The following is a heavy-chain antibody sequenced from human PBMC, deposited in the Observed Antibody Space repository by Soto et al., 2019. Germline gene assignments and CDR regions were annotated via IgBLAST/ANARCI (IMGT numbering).Heavy chain of an antibody. CDR2: ISYDGSNK. Sequence: GGSLRLSCAASGFTFSSYGMHWVRQAPGKGLEWVAVISYDGSNKYYADSVKGRFTISRDNSKNTLYLQMNSLRAEDTAVYYCAKNCGGDCYPLDMDVWGQGTTVTVSS. D-gene: IGHD2-21*02. CDR3: AKNCGGDCYPLDMDV. J-gene: IGHJ6*02. V-gene: IGHV3-30*18. CDR1: GFTFSSYG.